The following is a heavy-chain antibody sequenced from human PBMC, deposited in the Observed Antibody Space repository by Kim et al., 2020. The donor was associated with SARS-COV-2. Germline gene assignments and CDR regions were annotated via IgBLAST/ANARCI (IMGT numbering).Heavy chain of an antibody. CDR1: GFTFSNYG. CDR2: ISGDSTYI. V-gene: IGHV3-23*01. J-gene: IGHJ4*02. CDR3: AKVDTSLVFYDH. Sequence: LSLTCAASGFTFSNYGMNWVRQAPGKGLQWVSAISGDSTYIYYADSVKGRFTTSRDNSKNTLYLQMNSLRAEDTAMYFCAKVDTSLVFYDHWGQGTLVTVSS. D-gene: IGHD5-18*01.